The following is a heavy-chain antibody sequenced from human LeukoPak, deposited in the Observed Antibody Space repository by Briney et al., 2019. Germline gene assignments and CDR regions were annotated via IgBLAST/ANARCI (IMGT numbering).Heavy chain of an antibody. J-gene: IGHJ4*02. CDR1: GGSISSSSYY. CDR3: ARDAYYYDSSGYPS. Sequence: SETLSLTCTVSGGSISSSSYYWGWIRQPPGKGLEWIGSIYYSGSTYYNPSLKSRVTISVDTSKNQFSLKLSSVTAADTAVYYCARDAYYYDSSGYPSWGQGTLVTVSS. D-gene: IGHD3-22*01. V-gene: IGHV4-39*07. CDR2: IYYSGST.